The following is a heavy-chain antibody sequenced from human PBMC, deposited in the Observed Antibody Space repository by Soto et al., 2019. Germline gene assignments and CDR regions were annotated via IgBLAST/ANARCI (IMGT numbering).Heavy chain of an antibody. CDR2: INWNGGST. J-gene: IGHJ4*02. CDR3: ARVYYDILTGYYPTNYFDY. CDR1: GFTFDDYG. D-gene: IGHD3-9*01. Sequence: ESGGGVVRPGGSLRLSCAASGFTFDDYGMSWVRQAPGKGLEWVSGINWNGGSTGYADSVKGRFTISRDNAKNSLYLQMNSLRAEDTALYHCARVYYDILTGYYPTNYFDYWGQGTLVTVSS. V-gene: IGHV3-20*01.